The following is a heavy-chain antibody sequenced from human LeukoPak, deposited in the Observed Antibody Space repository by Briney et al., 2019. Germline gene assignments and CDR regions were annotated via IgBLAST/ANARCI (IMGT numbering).Heavy chain of an antibody. D-gene: IGHD6-6*01. CDR1: GFTFSSYG. Sequence: PGGSLRLSCAMSGFTFSSYGMHWVRQAPGKGLEWVAVIYYDGSNENYVDSVKGRFTISRDNFKNTLYLQMNSLRVEDTAVYYCARDSSSSGSHFDYWGQGTLVTVSS. CDR3: ARDSSSSGSHFDY. J-gene: IGHJ4*02. V-gene: IGHV3-33*01. CDR2: IYYDGSNE.